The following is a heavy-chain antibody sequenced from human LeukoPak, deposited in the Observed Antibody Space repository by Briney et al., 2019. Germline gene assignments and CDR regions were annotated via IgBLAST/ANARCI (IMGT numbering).Heavy chain of an antibody. CDR2: ISSSTTTM. V-gene: IGHV3-48*02. CDR3: ARGGARTAVVTAKDFLDY. D-gene: IGHD2-21*02. J-gene: IGHJ4*02. Sequence: PGGSLRLSCAASGFTFSSYTMNWVRQAPGRGLEWVSFISSSTTTMYYADSVKGRFTISRDNAKNSVYLQMNDLRDEDTAVYYCARGGARTAVVTAKDFLDYWGQGTLVTVSS. CDR1: GFTFSSYT.